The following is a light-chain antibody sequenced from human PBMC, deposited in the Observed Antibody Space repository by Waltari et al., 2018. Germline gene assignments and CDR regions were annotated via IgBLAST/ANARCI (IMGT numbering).Light chain of an antibody. J-gene: IGKJ1*01. CDR2: LVS. CDR3: MQARQAPWT. CDR1: QSLLHSSGYTF. V-gene: IGKV2-28*01. Sequence: DIVMTQSPLSLPVSPGEPASISCRSSQSLLHSSGYTFLDWYVQKPGQAPQLLIYLVSDRASGVPDRFSGSGSGTYFTLKISRVEAEDVGLYYCMQARQAPWTFGQGTKVEIK.